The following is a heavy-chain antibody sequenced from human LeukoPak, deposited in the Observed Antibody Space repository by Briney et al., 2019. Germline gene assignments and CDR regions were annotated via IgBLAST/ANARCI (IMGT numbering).Heavy chain of an antibody. CDR1: GFTFSSSS. CDR2: ISSSSGYI. D-gene: IGHD6-19*01. V-gene: IGHV3-21*06. CDR3: ARDESVTGPTTFDY. Sequence: GGSLRLSCAASGFTFSSSSMNWVRQAPGKGLEGVSSISSSSGYIYYADSVKGRFTISRDNAKNTLFLQMNSLRAEDTAVYYCARDESVTGPTTFDYWGQGTLVTVSS. J-gene: IGHJ4*02.